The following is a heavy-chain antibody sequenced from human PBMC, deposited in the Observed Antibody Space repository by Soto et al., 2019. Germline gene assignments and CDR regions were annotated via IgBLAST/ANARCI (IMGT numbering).Heavy chain of an antibody. Sequence: ASVKVSCKASGYTFTSYDINWVRQATGQGXEWMGWMNPNSGNTGYAQKFQGRVTMTRNTSISTAYMELSSLRSEDTAVYYCARGRGIVLMVYAIRRHNWFDPWGQGTLVTVSS. D-gene: IGHD2-8*01. V-gene: IGHV1-8*01. CDR1: GYTFTSYD. CDR2: MNPNSGNT. CDR3: ARGRGIVLMVYAIRRHNWFDP. J-gene: IGHJ5*02.